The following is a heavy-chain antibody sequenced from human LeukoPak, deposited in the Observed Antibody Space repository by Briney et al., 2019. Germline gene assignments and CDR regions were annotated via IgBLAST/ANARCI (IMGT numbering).Heavy chain of an antibody. CDR1: GGTFSSYA. Sequence: ASVKVSCKASGGTFSSYAFSWARQAPGQGLEWMGWISAYNGNTNYAQKLQGRVTMTTDTSTSTAYMELRSLRSDDTAVYYCARLYSSGWYPFDYWGQGTLVTVSS. CDR2: ISAYNGNT. J-gene: IGHJ4*02. V-gene: IGHV1-18*01. D-gene: IGHD6-19*01. CDR3: ARLYSSGWYPFDY.